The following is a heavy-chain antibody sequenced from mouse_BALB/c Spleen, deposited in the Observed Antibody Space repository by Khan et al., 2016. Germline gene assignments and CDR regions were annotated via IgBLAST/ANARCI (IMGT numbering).Heavy chain of an antibody. J-gene: IGHJ2*01. CDR2: ININGGST. D-gene: IGHD1-1*01. CDR1: GFTFSIYG. Sequence: EVELVESGGGLVQPGGSLKLSCAASGFTFSIYGMSWVRQTPDKRLELVATININGGSTSYPDSVKGRFTISRDNAKNTLYLQMSSLKAEERGMYYCARKRYGVSDYWGKGTILTVSS. V-gene: IGHV5-6-3*01. CDR3: ARKRYGVSDY.